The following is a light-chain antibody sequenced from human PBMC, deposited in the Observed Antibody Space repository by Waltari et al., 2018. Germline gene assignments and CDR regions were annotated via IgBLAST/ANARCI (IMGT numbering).Light chain of an antibody. CDR1: QSIGTY. V-gene: IGKV3-11*01. Sequence: VLTQSPATLSLSPGAGATLSCRASQSIGTYLAWFQQRPGQAPRLLIYDASNRAAGVPARFSGSGSGTDFTLSISSLEPEDFAVYYCHQRGSWPITFGQGTRLEIK. J-gene: IGKJ5*01. CDR2: DAS. CDR3: HQRGSWPIT.